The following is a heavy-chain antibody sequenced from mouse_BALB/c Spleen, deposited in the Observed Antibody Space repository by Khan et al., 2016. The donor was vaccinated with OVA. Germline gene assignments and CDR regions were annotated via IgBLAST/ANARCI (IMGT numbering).Heavy chain of an antibody. D-gene: IGHD2-5*01. Sequence: EVQLLETGGGLVQPGGSLKLSCAASGFTFSSYGMSWVRQTPDKRLELVATINSNGGSTYYPDSVKGRFTISRDNAKNTLYLQMSSLKSEDTALYDGAGRARTVNWGQGTTLTVSS. CDR2: INSNGGST. CDR3: AGRARTVN. V-gene: IGHV5-6-3*01. CDR1: GFTFSSYG. J-gene: IGHJ2*01.